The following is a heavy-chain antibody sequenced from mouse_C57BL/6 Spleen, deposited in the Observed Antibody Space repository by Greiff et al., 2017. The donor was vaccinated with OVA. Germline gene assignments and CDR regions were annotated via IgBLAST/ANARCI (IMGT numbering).Heavy chain of an antibody. Sequence: QVQLQQPGAELVKPGASVKLSCKASGYTFTSYWITWVKQRPGQGLEWIGDIYPGSGSTNYNEKFKSKATLTVDTSSSTAYMQLSSLTSEDSAVYYCARASTGPYYDAMDYWGQGTSVTVSS. V-gene: IGHV1-55*01. CDR3: ARASTGPYYDAMDY. CDR1: GYTFTSYW. CDR2: IYPGSGST. D-gene: IGHD3-2*02. J-gene: IGHJ4*01.